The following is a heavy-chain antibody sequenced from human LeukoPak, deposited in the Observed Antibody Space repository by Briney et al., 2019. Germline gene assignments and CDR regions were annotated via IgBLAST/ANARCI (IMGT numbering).Heavy chain of an antibody. CDR3: ARGLISWSIDY. CDR1: GFTFSSYA. D-gene: IGHD6-13*01. J-gene: IGHJ4*02. CDR2: ISSNGGST. V-gene: IGHV3-64*02. Sequence: PGGSLRLSCAASGFTFSSYAMRWVRQAPGKGLEYVSAISSNGGSTYYADSVKGRFTISRDNSKNTLYFQMGSLRAEDMAVYYCARGLISWSIDYWGQGTLVTVSS.